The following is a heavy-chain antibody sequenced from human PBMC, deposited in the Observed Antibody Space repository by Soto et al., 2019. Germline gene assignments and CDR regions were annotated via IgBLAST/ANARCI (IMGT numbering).Heavy chain of an antibody. J-gene: IGHJ4*02. V-gene: IGHV3-9*01. CDR3: ARDRNYDLLTGPDY. D-gene: IGHD3-9*01. CDR2: ISWNSGRI. Sequence: EVQLVVSGGGLVQPGRSLRLSCAASGFTFDDHAMHWVRQAPGKGLEWVSSISWNSGRIGYADSVKGRFTISRDNAKNSLYMQMNSLRAEDTALYYCARDRNYDLLTGPDYWGQGTLVTVSS. CDR1: GFTFDDHA.